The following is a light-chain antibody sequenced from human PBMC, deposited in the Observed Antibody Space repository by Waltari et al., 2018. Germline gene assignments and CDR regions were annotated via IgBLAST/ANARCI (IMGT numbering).Light chain of an antibody. CDR3: QQYGSSPLIT. CDR2: GAS. V-gene: IGKV3-20*01. Sequence: ELVLTQSPGTLSVSPGEIATLSCRASQSVSSSYLAWYQQKPGQAPRLLIYGASSRATGIPDRFSGSGSGTDFTLTISRLEPEDFAVYYCQQYGSSPLITFGQGTRLEIK. J-gene: IGKJ5*01. CDR1: QSVSSSY.